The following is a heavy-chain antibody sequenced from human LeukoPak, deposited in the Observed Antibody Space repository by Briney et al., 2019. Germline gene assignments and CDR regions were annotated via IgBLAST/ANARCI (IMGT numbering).Heavy chain of an antibody. CDR2: MNPNSGNT. D-gene: IGHD6-6*01. V-gene: IGHV1-8*01. Sequence: GASVKVSFKASGYTFTSYDINWVRQATGQGLEWMGWMNPNSGNTGYEQKFQGRVTMTRNTSISTAYMELSRLRSEDTAVYYCARVSSAARPTKGFDYWGQGTLVTVSS. J-gene: IGHJ4*02. CDR3: ARVSSAARPTKGFDY. CDR1: GYTFTSYD.